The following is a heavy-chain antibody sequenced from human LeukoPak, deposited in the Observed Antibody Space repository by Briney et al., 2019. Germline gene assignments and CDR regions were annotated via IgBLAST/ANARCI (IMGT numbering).Heavy chain of an antibody. CDR3: ASKVNDFWSGYYIFLDY. J-gene: IGHJ4*02. CDR2: IYHSGST. CDR1: GGSISSSNW. Sequence: PSGTLSLTCAVSGGSISSSNWWSWVRQPPGQGLEWIGEIYHSGSTNYNPSLKSRVTISVDKSKNQFSLKLSSVTAADTAVYYCASKVNDFWSGYYIFLDYWGQGTLVTVSS. V-gene: IGHV4-4*02. D-gene: IGHD3-3*01.